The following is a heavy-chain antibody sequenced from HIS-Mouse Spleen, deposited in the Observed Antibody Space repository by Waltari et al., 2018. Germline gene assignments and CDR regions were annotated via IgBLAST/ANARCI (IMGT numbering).Heavy chain of an antibody. J-gene: IGHJ2*01. V-gene: IGHV4-39*07. CDR1: GGSISSSSYY. D-gene: IGHD6-13*01. Sequence: QLQLQESGPGLVKPSETLSLTCTVSGGSISSSSYYWGWIRQPPGKGLGWIGSISYSGSTYYNPSLKSRVTISVDTSKNQFSLKRSSVTAADTAVYYCAREIPYSSSWYDWYFDLWGRGTLVTVSS. CDR3: AREIPYSSSWYDWYFDL. CDR2: ISYSGST.